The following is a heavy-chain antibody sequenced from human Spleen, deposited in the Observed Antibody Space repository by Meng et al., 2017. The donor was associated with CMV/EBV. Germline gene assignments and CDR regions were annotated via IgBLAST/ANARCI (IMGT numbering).Heavy chain of an antibody. J-gene: IGHJ4*02. V-gene: IGHV3-11*06. CDR1: GFTFSDYY. CDR2: ISSSSSYT. D-gene: IGHD1-26*01. CDR3: ASRGEGAIDY. Sequence: QLVGCGGGLGKPGGSLRLSCAASGFTFSDYYMSWIRQAPGKGLEWVSYISSSSSYTNYADSVKGRFTISRDNAKNSLYLQMNSLRAEDTAVYYCASRGEGAIDYWGQGTLVTVSS.